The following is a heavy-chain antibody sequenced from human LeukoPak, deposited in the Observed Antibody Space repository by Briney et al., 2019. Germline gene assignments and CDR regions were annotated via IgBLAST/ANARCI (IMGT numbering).Heavy chain of an antibody. D-gene: IGHD1-26*01. V-gene: IGHV3-23*01. J-gene: IGHJ5*02. CDR1: GFTFSSYA. CDR3: ANRISGSSS. Sequence: GGSLRPSCAASGFTFSSYAMSWIRQALGKGLEWVSAISSGGGNTDYADSVKGRFTISRDNSKNTVFLQMNSLRAEDTGVYYCANRISGSSSWGQGTLVTVSS. CDR2: ISSGGGNT.